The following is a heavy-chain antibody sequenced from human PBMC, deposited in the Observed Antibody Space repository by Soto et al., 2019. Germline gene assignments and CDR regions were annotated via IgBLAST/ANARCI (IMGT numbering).Heavy chain of an antibody. CDR3: ARTYSSSWYYNYYYGMDV. Sequence: GESLKISCKGPGYSFTSYWIGWVRQMPGKGLEWMGIIYPGDSDTRYSPSFQGQVTISADKSISTAYLQWSSLKASDTAMYYCARTYSSSWYYNYYYGMDVWGQGTTVTVSS. J-gene: IGHJ6*02. D-gene: IGHD6-13*01. CDR2: IYPGDSDT. CDR1: GYSFTSYW. V-gene: IGHV5-51*01.